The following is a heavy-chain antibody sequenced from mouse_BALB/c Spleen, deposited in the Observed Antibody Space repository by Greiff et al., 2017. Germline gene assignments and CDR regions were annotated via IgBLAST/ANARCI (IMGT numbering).Heavy chain of an antibody. Sequence: QVQLKQPGAELVKPGASVKLSCKASGYTFTSYYMYWVKQRPGQGLEWIGGINPSNGGTNFNEKFKSKATLTVDKSSSTAYMQLSSLTSEDSAVYYCTRGNYFDYWGQGTTLTVSS. CDR2: INPSNGGT. J-gene: IGHJ2*01. CDR3: TRGNYFDY. V-gene: IGHV1S81*02. CDR1: GYTFTSYY.